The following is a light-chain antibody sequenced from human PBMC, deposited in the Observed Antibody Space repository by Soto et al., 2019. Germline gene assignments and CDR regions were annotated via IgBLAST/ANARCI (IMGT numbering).Light chain of an antibody. J-gene: IGKJ5*01. CDR2: DAS. CDR3: QQRSNWPPRIT. CDR1: QSVSSY. Sequence: EILFTQSPATLSLSPGEKATPSCRASQSVSSYLAWYQQKPGQAPRLLIYDASNRATGIPARFSGSGSGTDFTLTIRILEPEDVAVYYCQQRSNWPPRITFGQGTRLEIK. V-gene: IGKV3-11*01.